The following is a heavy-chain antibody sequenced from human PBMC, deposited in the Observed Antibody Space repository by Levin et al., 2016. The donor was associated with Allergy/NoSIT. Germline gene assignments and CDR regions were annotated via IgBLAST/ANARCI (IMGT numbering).Heavy chain of an antibody. CDR3: ARAPHVGYVSDY. D-gene: IGHD2-2*01. Sequence: VRQPPGKGLEWVSVIYSGGSTYYADSVKGRFTISRDNSKNTLYLQMNSLRAEDTAVYYCARAPHVGYVSDYWGQGTLVTVSS. J-gene: IGHJ4*02. CDR2: IYSGGST. V-gene: IGHV3-53*01.